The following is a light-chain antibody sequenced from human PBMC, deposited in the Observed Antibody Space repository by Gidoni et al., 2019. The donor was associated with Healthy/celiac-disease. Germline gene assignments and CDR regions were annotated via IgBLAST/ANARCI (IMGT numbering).Light chain of an antibody. J-gene: IGLJ3*02. Sequence: QSVLTQPPSASGTPGPRVTISGSGSSCNIGSNYVYWCQQQPGTAPKLLIYRNNQRPSGVPDRFSGSQSGTSASLAISGLRSEDEADYYCAAWDDSLSGPVFGGGTQLTVL. CDR3: AAWDDSLSGPV. CDR1: SCNIGSNY. V-gene: IGLV1-47*01. CDR2: RNN.